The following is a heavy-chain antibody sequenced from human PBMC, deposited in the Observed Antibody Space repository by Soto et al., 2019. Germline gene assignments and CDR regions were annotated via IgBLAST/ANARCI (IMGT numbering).Heavy chain of an antibody. V-gene: IGHV3-30*18. CDR1: GFTFSTYG. J-gene: IGHJ4*02. CDR2: ISYDGYLK. Sequence: PGGSLRLSCAASGFTFSTYGMQWVRQAPGKGLEWVAVISYDGYLKYYVDAVKGRFTVARDNSKNTLYLQMNSLRAEDTAVYYCAKERYSSGWSYYFDYWGQGTLVTVSS. CDR3: AKERYSSGWSYYFDY. D-gene: IGHD6-19*01.